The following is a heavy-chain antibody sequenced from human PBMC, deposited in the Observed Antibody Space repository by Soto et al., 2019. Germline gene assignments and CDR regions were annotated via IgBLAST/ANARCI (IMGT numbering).Heavy chain of an antibody. V-gene: IGHV3-23*01. Sequence: GGSLRLSCAASGFTFSRYAMGWVRQAPGKGLEWVSTIGGSGFSTYYADSVKGRFTISRDNSKNTLYLQMNSLRADDTAVYYCAKDTYCSSWYPNYFDPWGQGTLVTVSS. CDR2: IGGSGFST. D-gene: IGHD6-13*01. J-gene: IGHJ5*02. CDR3: AKDTYCSSWYPNYFDP. CDR1: GFTFSRYA.